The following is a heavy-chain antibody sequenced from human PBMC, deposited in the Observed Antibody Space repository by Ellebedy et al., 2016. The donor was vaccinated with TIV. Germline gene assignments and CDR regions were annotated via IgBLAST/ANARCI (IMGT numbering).Heavy chain of an antibody. Sequence: ASVKVSCKASGGTFSSYAISWVRQAPGQGLEWMGRIIPILGIANYAQKFQGRVTITADKSTSTAYMELSSLRSEDTAVYYCARERPTRDGNWFDPWGQGTLVTVSS. CDR1: GGTFSSYA. D-gene: IGHD5-24*01. CDR3: ARERPTRDGNWFDP. CDR2: IIPILGIA. J-gene: IGHJ5*02. V-gene: IGHV1-69*04.